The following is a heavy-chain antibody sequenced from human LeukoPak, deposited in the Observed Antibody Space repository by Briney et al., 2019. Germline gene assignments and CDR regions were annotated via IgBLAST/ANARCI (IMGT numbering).Heavy chain of an antibody. V-gene: IGHV1-69*05. J-gene: IGHJ4*02. CDR3: ARGWKYYYDSSGYYFHY. CDR1: GGTFSSYA. D-gene: IGHD3-22*01. CDR2: SILIFGTA. Sequence: SVKVSCKASGGTFSSYAISWVRQAPGQGLDWMGRSILIFGTANYAQKFQGRVTITTDESTSTAYMELSSLRSEDTAVYYCARGWKYYYDSSGYYFHYWGQGTLVTVSS.